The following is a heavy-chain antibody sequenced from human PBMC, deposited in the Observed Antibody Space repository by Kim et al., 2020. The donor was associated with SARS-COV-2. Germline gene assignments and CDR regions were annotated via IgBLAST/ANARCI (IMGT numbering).Heavy chain of an antibody. CDR1: GGSISSSSYY. CDR2: IYYSGST. CDR3: AGPRGYSYGLGLDY. Sequence: SETLSLTCTVSGGSISSSSYYWGWIRQPPGKGLEWIGSIYYSGSTYYNPSLKSRVTISVDTSKNQFSLKLSSVTAADTAVYYCAGPRGYSYGLGLDYWGQGTLVTVSS. J-gene: IGHJ4*02. D-gene: IGHD5-18*01. V-gene: IGHV4-39*01.